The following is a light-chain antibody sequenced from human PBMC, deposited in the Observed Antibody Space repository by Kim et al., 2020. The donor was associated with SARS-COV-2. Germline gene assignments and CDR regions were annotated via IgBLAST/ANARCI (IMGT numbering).Light chain of an antibody. CDR2: DAS. CDR3: QQHNSYPLT. J-gene: IGKJ4*02. CDR1: QSISSW. Sequence: ASVGDRATISCRASQSISSWLAWYQQKPGKAPKLLIYDASSLESGVPSRFSGSGSGTEFTLTISSLQPDDFATYYCQQHNSYPLTFGRGTKVDIK. V-gene: IGKV1-5*01.